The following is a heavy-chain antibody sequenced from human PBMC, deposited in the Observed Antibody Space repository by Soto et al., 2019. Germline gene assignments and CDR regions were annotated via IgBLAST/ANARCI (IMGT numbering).Heavy chain of an antibody. D-gene: IGHD3-16*01. CDR2: ISHLGGT. V-gene: IGHV4-34*01. CDR3: ARNGVGFGFDI. CDR1: GGSISGYN. Sequence: SDTLSLTCAVYGGSISGYNWSWIRQSPGKGMEWIGGISHLGGTNYDPSLKSRVTISVDTSKNQFSLKLSSVTAADTAVYYCARNGVGFGFDIWGLGTMVTVSS. J-gene: IGHJ3*02.